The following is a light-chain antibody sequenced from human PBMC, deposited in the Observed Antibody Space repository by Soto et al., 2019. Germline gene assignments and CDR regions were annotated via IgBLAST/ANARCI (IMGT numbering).Light chain of an antibody. J-gene: IGKJ4*01. CDR3: LQDYNYPLT. CDR2: ATS. V-gene: IGKV1-6*01. Sequence: AIQMTQFPSSLSASVGDRVTITCRASQDIRSDLGWYQQRPGKALKLLIYATSSLQSGVPSRFSGSGSGTDFTLTISSLQPDDFATYYCLQDYNYPLTFGGGTKV. CDR1: QDIRSD.